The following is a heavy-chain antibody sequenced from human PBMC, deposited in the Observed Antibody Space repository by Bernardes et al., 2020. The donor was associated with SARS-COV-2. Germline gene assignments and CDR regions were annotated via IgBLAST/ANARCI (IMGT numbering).Heavy chain of an antibody. CDR3: TRRGRTAEVTGAFDI. J-gene: IGHJ3*02. Sequence: ASVKVSCKASGYPFCSYGISWVRQAPGQGLEWMGWISAKNDNTDYAQKIQGRLTMTMDSSTSTAYMELRSLRSDDTALYYCTRRGRTAEVTGAFDIWGQGTLVTVSS. CDR2: ISAKNDNT. V-gene: IGHV1-18*01. CDR1: GYPFCSYG. D-gene: IGHD2-21*02.